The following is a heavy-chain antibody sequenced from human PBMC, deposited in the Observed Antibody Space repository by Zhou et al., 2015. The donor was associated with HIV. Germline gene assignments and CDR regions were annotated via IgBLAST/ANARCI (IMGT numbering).Heavy chain of an antibody. J-gene: IGHJ4*02. D-gene: IGHD3-16*01. Sequence: QVQLVQSGAEVKKPGASVTVSCQASGYTFTTYGIGWVRQAPGQGLEWMGWISAYSGNTNYAQRFQDRVIMSTDPATSTAYMELRGLRSDDTAMYYCARVGDLRVDYWGQGTLVTVSS. CDR3: ARVGDLRVDY. CDR1: GYTFTTYG. CDR2: ISAYSGNT. V-gene: IGHV1-18*01.